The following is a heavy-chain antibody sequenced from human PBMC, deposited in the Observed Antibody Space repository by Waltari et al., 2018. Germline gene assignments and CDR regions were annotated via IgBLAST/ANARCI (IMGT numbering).Heavy chain of an antibody. CDR1: GFSFSSYS. CDR2: ISSSTTYR. V-gene: IGHV3-21*01. D-gene: IGHD7-27*01. Sequence: EVQLVESGGGLVKPGGSLRLSCGASGFSFSSYSMNWVRQAPGKGVEWVSSISSSTTYRHYADSVKGRFTISRDNAKNSLYLQMNSLRVEDTAVYYCVSGGWGFYFDYWGQGTVVTVSS. CDR3: VSGGWGFYFDY. J-gene: IGHJ4*02.